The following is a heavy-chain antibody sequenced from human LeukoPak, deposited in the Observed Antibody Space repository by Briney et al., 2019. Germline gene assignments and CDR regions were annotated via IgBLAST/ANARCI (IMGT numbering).Heavy chain of an antibody. CDR2: IKQDGSEK. J-gene: IGHJ6*03. CDR1: GFTFSSYG. D-gene: IGHD6-13*01. CDR3: ARRGLIAAAGTDYYYMDV. V-gene: IGHV3-7*01. Sequence: GGSLRLSCAASGFTFSSYGMSWVRQAPGKGLEWVANIKQDGSEKYYVDSVKGRFTISRDNAKNSLYLQMNSLRAEDTAVYYCARRGLIAAAGTDYYYMDVWGKGTTVTVSS.